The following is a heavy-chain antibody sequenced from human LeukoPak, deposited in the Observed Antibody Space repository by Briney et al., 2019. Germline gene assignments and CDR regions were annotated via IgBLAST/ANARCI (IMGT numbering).Heavy chain of an antibody. D-gene: IGHD2-21*02. V-gene: IGHV5-51*01. J-gene: IGHJ3*02. CDR3: ARLNSDRLLWGTFDI. CDR1: GYSFTSYW. Sequence: GESLKISCKGFGYSFTSYWIGWVRQMPGKGLEWMGIIYPGDSDTRYSPSFQGQVTISADKSISTAYLQWISLKASDTAMYYCARLNSDRLLWGTFDIWGQGTTVTVSS. CDR2: IYPGDSDT.